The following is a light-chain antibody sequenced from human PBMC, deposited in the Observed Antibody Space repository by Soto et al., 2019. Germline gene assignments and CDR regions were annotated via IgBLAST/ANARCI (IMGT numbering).Light chain of an antibody. CDR3: MQALQTPYT. J-gene: IGKJ2*01. CDR2: LGS. CDR1: QSLLHSNGFNY. Sequence: DIVMTQSPLSLPVTPGEPASISCRSSQSLLHSNGFNYLDWYLQKPGQSPQVLIFLGSYRASGVPDRFSATGSGTDLTLKISRVAAEDVGLYYCMQALQTPYTFGQGTKLEIK. V-gene: IGKV2-28*01.